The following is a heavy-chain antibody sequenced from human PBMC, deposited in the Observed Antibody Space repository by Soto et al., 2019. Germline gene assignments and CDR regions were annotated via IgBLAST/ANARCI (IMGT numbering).Heavy chain of an antibody. D-gene: IGHD3-10*01. J-gene: IGHJ4*02. CDR1: GYTFTSYG. Sequence: GASVKVSCKASGYTFTSYGISWVRQAPGQGLEWMGWISAYNGNTNYAQKLQGRDTMTTDTSTSTAYMELRSLRSDDTAVYYCARDLVTMVRGVHNFDYWGQGTLVTVSS. V-gene: IGHV1-18*01. CDR2: ISAYNGNT. CDR3: ARDLVTMVRGVHNFDY.